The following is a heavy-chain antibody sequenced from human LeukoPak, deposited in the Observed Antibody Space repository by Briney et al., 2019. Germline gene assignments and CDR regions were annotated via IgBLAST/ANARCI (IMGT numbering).Heavy chain of an antibody. D-gene: IGHD6-19*01. CDR1: GFTFSSYS. V-gene: IGHV3-21*01. J-gene: IGHJ4*02. Sequence: KPGGSLRLSCAASGFTFSSYSMNWVRQSPGKGLEWVSSISSSSSYIYYADSVKGRFTISRDNAKNSLYLQMNSLRAEDTAVYYCARDLGRIAVAVWGQGTLVTVSS. CDR2: ISSSSSYI. CDR3: ARDLGRIAVAV.